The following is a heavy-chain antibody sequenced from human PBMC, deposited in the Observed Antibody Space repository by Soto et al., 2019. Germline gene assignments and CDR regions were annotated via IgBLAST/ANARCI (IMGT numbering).Heavy chain of an antibody. CDR3: ARHSMVRGIIISFDY. J-gene: IGHJ4*02. CDR1: GGSISSGGYS. V-gene: IGHV4-30-2*01. Sequence: SETLSLTCAVSGGSISSGGYSWSWIRQPPGKGLEWIGYIYHSGSTYYNPSLKSRVTISIDRSKNQFSLNLNSVAAADTAVYYCARHSMVRGIIISFDYWGQGTLVTVSS. CDR2: IYHSGST. D-gene: IGHD3-10*01.